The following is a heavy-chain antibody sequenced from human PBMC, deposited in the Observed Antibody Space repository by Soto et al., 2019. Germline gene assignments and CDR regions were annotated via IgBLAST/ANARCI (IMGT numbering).Heavy chain of an antibody. D-gene: IGHD5-12*01. CDR2: ISSSSSTI. J-gene: IGHJ4*02. CDR3: ARDYSGYPRDGFDY. Sequence: SGGSLRLSCAASGFTFSSYSMNWVRQAPGKGLEWVSYISSSSSTIYYADSVKGRFTISRDNAKNSLYLQMNSLRAEDTAVYYCARDYSGYPRDGFDYWGQGTLVTVSS. CDR1: GFTFSSYS. V-gene: IGHV3-48*01.